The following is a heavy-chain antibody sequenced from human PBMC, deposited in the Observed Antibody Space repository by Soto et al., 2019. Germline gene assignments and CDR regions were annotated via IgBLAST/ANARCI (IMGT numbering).Heavy chain of an antibody. D-gene: IGHD1-1*01. V-gene: IGHV4-4*07. Sequence: SETLSLTCTVSGASISGFYWSWIRKSAGKGLEWIGRIYATGTTDYNPSRKTGVMMSVYTSKKQLSLNLRFVTAADTAVCYCVRDGRKTLRDWFDPWGQGISVNVS. CDR2: IYATGTT. J-gene: IGHJ5*02. CDR3: VRDGRKTLRDWFDP. CDR1: GASISGFY.